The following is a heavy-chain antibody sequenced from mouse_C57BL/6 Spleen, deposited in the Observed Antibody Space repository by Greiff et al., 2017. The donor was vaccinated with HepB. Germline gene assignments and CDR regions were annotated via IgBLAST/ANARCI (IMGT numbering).Heavy chain of an antibody. V-gene: IGHV5-16*01. CDR3: ARDGYYGNYGFAY. CDR1: GFTFSDYY. CDR2: INYDGSST. J-gene: IGHJ3*01. D-gene: IGHD2-1*01. Sequence: EVMLVESEGGLVQPGRSMKLSCTASGFTFSDYYMAWVRQVPEKGLEWVANINYDGSSTYYLDSLKSRFIISRDNAKNILYLQMSSLKSEDTATYYCARDGYYGNYGFAYWGQGTLVTVSA.